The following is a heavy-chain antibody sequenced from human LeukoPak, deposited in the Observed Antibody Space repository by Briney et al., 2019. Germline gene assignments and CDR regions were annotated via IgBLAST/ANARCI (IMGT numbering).Heavy chain of an antibody. Sequence: GGSLRLSCAASGFTFGDHTLNWVRQAPGKGLEWVSSISSSNNYIYYADSVKGRFTISRDNAKNSLYLQMNSLRAEDTAVYYCARRSPNYYFDYWGQGTPVTVSS. V-gene: IGHV3-21*01. CDR2: ISSSNNYI. CDR3: ARRSPNYYFDY. CDR1: GFTFGDHT. J-gene: IGHJ4*02.